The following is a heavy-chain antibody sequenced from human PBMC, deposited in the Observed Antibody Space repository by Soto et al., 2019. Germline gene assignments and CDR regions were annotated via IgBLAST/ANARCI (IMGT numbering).Heavy chain of an antibody. CDR2: IGRSRKYI. V-gene: IGHV3-48*02. D-gene: IGHD1-20*01. CDR3: ARDHNCSVDY. CDR1: GFTFDDYS. J-gene: IGHJ4*02. Sequence: EVQLVESGGGLVQPGGSLRLSCAASGFTFDDYSMNWVRQAPGKGLQWVSYIGRSRKYIAYADSVKGLFTISRDGAKKSVFQQINSLSDDDTADYYCARDHNCSVDYWGQGIPVTVSS.